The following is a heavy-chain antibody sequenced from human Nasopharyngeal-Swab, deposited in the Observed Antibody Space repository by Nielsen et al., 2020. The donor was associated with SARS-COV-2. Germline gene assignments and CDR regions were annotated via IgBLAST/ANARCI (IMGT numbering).Heavy chain of an antibody. D-gene: IGHD1-1*01. CDR3: AREFGTRDAFDI. CDR1: GGSISSYY. V-gene: IGHV4-59*01. CDR2: IYYSGST. J-gene: IGHJ3*02. Sequence: SETLSLTCTVSGGSISSYYWSWIRQPPGKGLERIGYIYYSGSTNYNPSLKSRVTISVDTSKNQFSLKLSSVTAADTAVYYCAREFGTRDAFDIWGQGTMVTVSS.